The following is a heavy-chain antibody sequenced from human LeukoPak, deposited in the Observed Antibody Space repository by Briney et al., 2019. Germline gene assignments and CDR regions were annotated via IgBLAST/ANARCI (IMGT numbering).Heavy chain of an antibody. CDR3: ARRYASRFGELFGYFQH. J-gene: IGHJ1*01. D-gene: IGHD3-10*01. CDR1: GGSFSGYY. Sequence: KSSETLSLTCAVYGGSFSGYYWSWIRQPPGKGLEWIGEINHSGSTNYNPSLKSRVTISVDTSKNQFSLKLSSVTAADTAVYYCARRYASRFGELFGYFQHWGQGTLVTVSS. V-gene: IGHV4-34*01. CDR2: INHSGST.